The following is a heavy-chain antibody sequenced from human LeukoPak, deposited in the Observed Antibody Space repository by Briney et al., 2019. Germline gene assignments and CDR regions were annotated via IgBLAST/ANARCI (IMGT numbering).Heavy chain of an antibody. D-gene: IGHD5-12*01. CDR2: IYYRGTT. Sequence: SETLSLTCTVSGDSIDSYYWSWIRQPPGKGLGWIGYIYYRGTTSYNPFLKSRVTISVDTSKNQFSLKLNSVTAADTAVYYCARLPRYGGYDHFDHWGQGILVIVSS. CDR3: ARLPRYGGYDHFDH. J-gene: IGHJ4*02. V-gene: IGHV4-59*12. CDR1: GDSIDSYY.